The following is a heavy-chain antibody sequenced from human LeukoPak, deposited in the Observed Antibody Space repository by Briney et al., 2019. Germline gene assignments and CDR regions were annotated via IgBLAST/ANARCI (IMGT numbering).Heavy chain of an antibody. Sequence: ASVKVSCKASGGTFSSYAISWVRQAPGQGLEWMGGIIPIFGTANYAQRFQGRVTITADESTSTAYMELSSLRSEDTAVYYCASVTTVTTKGHGAFDIWGQGTMVTVSS. CDR3: ASVTTVTTKGHGAFDI. CDR2: IIPIFGTA. CDR1: GGTFSSYA. V-gene: IGHV1-69*13. J-gene: IGHJ3*02. D-gene: IGHD4-17*01.